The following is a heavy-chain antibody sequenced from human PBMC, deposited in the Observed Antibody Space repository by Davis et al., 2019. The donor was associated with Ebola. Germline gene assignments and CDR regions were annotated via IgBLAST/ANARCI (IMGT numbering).Heavy chain of an antibody. CDR1: GSSFLSYA. D-gene: IGHD6-6*01. V-gene: IGHV1-69*06. Sequence: SVKVSCKASGSSFLSYAISWVRQAPGQGLEWMGGIIPIFGTANYAQKFQGRVTITADKSTSTAYMELSSLRSEDTAVYYCAKSSIAARFLFDPWGQGTLVTVSS. CDR2: IIPIFGTA. J-gene: IGHJ5*02. CDR3: AKSSIAARFLFDP.